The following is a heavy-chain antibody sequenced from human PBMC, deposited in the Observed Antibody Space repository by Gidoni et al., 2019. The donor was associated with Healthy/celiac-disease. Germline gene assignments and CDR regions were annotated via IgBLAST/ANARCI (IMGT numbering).Heavy chain of an antibody. Sequence: QVQLVPSGAEVKKPGASVKVSCTASGYTFTGYYMHWVRQAPGQGLEWMGWINPNSGGTNYAQKFQGWVTMTRDTSISTAYMELSRLRSDDTAVYYCARDQGSGWYPFDYWGQGTLVTVSS. CDR1: GYTFTGYY. CDR3: ARDQGSGWYPFDY. J-gene: IGHJ4*02. V-gene: IGHV1-2*04. D-gene: IGHD6-19*01. CDR2: INPNSGGT.